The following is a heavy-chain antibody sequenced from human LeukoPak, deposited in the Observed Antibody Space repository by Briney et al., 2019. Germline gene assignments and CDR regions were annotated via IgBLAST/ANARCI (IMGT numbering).Heavy chain of an antibody. CDR3: ARDRLHYVEYEKTFDH. CDR1: GFTFSSYS. J-gene: IGHJ4*02. D-gene: IGHD4-17*01. Sequence: GGSLRLSCAASGFTFSSYSMNWVRQAPGKGLEWVSSISSSSSYIYYADSVKDRFTISRDNAKNSLYLQMNSLRADDTAVYYCARDRLHYVEYEKTFDHWGQGTLVTVSS. CDR2: ISSSSSYI. V-gene: IGHV3-21*01.